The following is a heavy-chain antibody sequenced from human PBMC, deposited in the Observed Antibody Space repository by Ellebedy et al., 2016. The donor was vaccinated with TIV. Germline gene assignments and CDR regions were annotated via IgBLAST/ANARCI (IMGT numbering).Heavy chain of an antibody. V-gene: IGHV4-39*01. CDR3: ARHLRYTDWRILDL. D-gene: IGHD3-9*01. CDR2: ICHSGTT. Sequence: MPSETLSLTCTVSRVSITDPTYYWAWLRQPPGNGLDWLGTICHSGTTSTCPALSSRGSMSVDTSRNQFSLDLKSVTAADTAVYYCARHLRYTDWRILDLWGPGILVAVSS. J-gene: IGHJ5*02. CDR1: RVSITDPTYY.